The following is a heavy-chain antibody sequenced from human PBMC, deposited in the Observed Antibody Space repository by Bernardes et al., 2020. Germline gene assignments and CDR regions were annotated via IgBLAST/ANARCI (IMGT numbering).Heavy chain of an antibody. Sequence: GGSLRLSCAASGFTFSSLAMGWVRQAPGKGLEWVSCITDSGDNTYYADSVRGRFTISRDNSKNTLYLQMNSLRAEDTAVYYCAKDARRYSGWYYFDYWGQGTLVTVSS. CDR3: AKDARRYSGWYYFDY. D-gene: IGHD6-19*01. CDR2: ITDSGDNT. V-gene: IGHV3-23*01. J-gene: IGHJ4*02. CDR1: GFTFSSLA.